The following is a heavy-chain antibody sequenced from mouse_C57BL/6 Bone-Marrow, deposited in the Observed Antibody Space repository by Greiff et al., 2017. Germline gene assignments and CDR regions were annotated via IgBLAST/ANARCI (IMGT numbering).Heavy chain of an antibody. D-gene: IGHD1-1*01. V-gene: IGHV1-80*01. CDR1: GYAFSSYW. Sequence: VQLQQSGAELVKPGASVKISCKASGYAFSSYWMNWVKQRPGKGLEWIGQIYPGDGDTNYNGKFKGKATLTADKSSSTAYMQLSSLTSEDSAVYFGARSRLISYYAMDYWGKGTSVTVSS. CDR2: IYPGDGDT. J-gene: IGHJ4*01. CDR3: ARSRLISYYAMDY.